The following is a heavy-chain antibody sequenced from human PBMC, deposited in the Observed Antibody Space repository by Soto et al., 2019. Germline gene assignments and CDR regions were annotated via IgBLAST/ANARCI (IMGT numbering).Heavy chain of an antibody. J-gene: IGHJ4*02. D-gene: IGHD4-17*01. CDR1: GFTFSSYA. CDR3: ARDLTTVVTPYYFDY. CDR2: ISYDGSNK. V-gene: IGHV3-30-3*01. Sequence: QVQLVESGGGVVQPGRSLRLSCAASGFTFSSYAMHWVRQAPGKGLEWVAVISYDGSNKYYADSVKGRFTISRDNSKNTLYLQMNSLRAEDTAVYYCARDLTTVVTPYYFDYWDQGTLVTVSS.